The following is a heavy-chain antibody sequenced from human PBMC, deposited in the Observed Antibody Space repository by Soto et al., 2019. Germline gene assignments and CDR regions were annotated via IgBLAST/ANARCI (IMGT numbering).Heavy chain of an antibody. CDR3: ARHYCSSTSCYLVYYYYYGMDV. CDR2: IYPGDSDT. D-gene: IGHD2-2*01. J-gene: IGHJ6*02. Sequence: PGESLKISCKGSGYSFTSYWIGWVRQMPGKGLEWMGIIYPGDSDTRYSPSFQGQVTISADKSISTAYLQWSGLKASDTAMYYCARHYCSSTSCYLVYYYYYGMDVWGQGTTVTVSS. V-gene: IGHV5-51*01. CDR1: GYSFTSYW.